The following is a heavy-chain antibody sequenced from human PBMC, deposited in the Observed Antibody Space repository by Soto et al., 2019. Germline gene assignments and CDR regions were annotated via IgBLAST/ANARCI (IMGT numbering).Heavy chain of an antibody. D-gene: IGHD3-16*02. V-gene: IGHV3-7*03. CDR3: ARGPPGARYFDY. Sequence: EVQLVESGGGLVQPGGSLRLSCAASGFTFSSYWMTWVRQAPGKGLEWVANIKQDGSEKYYVDSVKGRFTLSRDNADNSLYLQMNSLRAADTAVYYCARGPPGARYFDYWGQGTLVTVSS. CDR1: GFTFSSYW. J-gene: IGHJ4*02. CDR2: IKQDGSEK.